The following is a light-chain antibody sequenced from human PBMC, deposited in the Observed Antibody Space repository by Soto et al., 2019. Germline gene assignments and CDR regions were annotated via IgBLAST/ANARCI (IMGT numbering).Light chain of an antibody. CDR2: DAS. CDR3: LQRSIGFT. J-gene: IGKJ5*01. Sequence: IQMTQSPSTLSASVGDRVTITCRASQSLNNYLAWYQQKPGKAPKLLIYDASTLERGVPSRFSGTGSGTEFTLTISSLEPEDFAVYHCLQRSIGFTFGPGTRLEIK. V-gene: IGKV1-5*01. CDR1: QSLNNY.